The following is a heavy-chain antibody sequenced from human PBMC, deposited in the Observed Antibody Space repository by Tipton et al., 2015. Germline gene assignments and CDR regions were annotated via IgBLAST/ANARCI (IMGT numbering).Heavy chain of an antibody. J-gene: IGHJ4*02. Sequence: TLSLTCTVYGGPLRGYYWSWIRQPPGKGLEWIGEIYHDGGTDYNPSLKSRVTMSINTSKNQFSLKLNSVTAADTAVYYCARDDSALDSWGQGTLVTVSS. V-gene: IGHV4-34*01. CDR2: IYHDGGT. D-gene: IGHD1-1*01. CDR3: ARDDSALDS. CDR1: GGPLRGYY.